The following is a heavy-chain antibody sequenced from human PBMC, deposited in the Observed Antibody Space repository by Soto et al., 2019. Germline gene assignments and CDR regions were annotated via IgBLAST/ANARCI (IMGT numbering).Heavy chain of an antibody. CDR1: GGTFSSYA. J-gene: IGHJ6*02. CDR2: IIPIFATA. D-gene: IGHD3-16*01. Sequence: QVQLVQSGAVVKKPGSSVKVSCKASGGTFSSYAINWVRQAPGQGLEWMGGIIPIFATADYAQKFQGRVTITADESTSTACMELSSLRSEDTAVYYCAQCLLGVNYYYGMDVWGQGTTVTVSS. V-gene: IGHV1-69*12. CDR3: AQCLLGVNYYYGMDV.